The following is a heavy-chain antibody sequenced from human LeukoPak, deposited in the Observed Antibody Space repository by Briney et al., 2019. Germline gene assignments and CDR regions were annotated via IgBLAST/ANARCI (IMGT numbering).Heavy chain of an antibody. CDR2: IYFSGSA. D-gene: IGHD4-23*01. V-gene: IGHV4-59*01. Sequence: PSETLSLTCTLSGGSISSYYWSWIRQPPRKGLEWMGYIYFSGSANYNPPLQRRVTISVDTTKNQFSLKLSSVAAADTAVYYCARGAYGGNSGPIGYWGQGTLVTVSS. CDR1: GGSISSYY. CDR3: ARGAYGGNSGPIGY. J-gene: IGHJ4*02.